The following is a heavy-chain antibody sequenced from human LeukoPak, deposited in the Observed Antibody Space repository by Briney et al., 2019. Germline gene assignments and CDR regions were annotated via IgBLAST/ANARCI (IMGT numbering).Heavy chain of an antibody. Sequence: SETLSLTCTVSGGSISSYYWSWIRQPPGKGLEWIGYIHYSGSTNYNPSLKSRVTISVDTSKNQFSLKLSSVTAADTAVYYCARVRSRGYSYGTFDYWGQGTLVTVSS. CDR3: ARVRSRGYSYGTFDY. V-gene: IGHV4-59*01. J-gene: IGHJ4*02. D-gene: IGHD5-18*01. CDR1: GGSISSYY. CDR2: IHYSGST.